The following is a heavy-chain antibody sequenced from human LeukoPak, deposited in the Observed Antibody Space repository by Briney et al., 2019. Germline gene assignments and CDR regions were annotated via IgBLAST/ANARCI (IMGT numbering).Heavy chain of an antibody. CDR3: ARHSGSGSLSRPFDP. Sequence: PSETLSLTCSVSGASVSSGSFYWGWLRQSPGKGLEWIATIYYTGSTYYDPSLKSRVSISIDTSNNQFSLNVKSVSAADTAVYYCARHSGSGSLSRPFDPWGQGTLVTVTT. D-gene: IGHD3-10*01. V-gene: IGHV4-39*01. CDR2: IYYTGST. J-gene: IGHJ5*02. CDR1: GASVSSGSFY.